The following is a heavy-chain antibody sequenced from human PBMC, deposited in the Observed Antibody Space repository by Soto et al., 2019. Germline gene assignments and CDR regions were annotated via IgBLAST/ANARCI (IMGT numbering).Heavy chain of an antibody. Sequence: QERLVQSGAEVRKPGSSVKVSCKVTGGTSTRYAINWVRQAPGQGLEWMGGIVPMFGTSKYAQKFQGRVTITADTSTNIADMELRSLRSEDTAVYYCNRGSEYDCWSGYLWGQGTLVSVSS. CDR1: GGTSTRYA. D-gene: IGHD3-3*01. J-gene: IGHJ4*02. CDR3: NRGSEYDCWSGYL. CDR2: IVPMFGTS. V-gene: IGHV1-69*06.